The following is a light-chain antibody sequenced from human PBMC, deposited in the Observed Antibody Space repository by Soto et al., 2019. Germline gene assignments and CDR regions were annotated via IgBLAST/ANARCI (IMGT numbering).Light chain of an antibody. CDR2: GAS. CDR3: QHRYNWLIT. Sequence: EIFLTQSPGILSLSPGERATLSCRASQSVSSNLAWYQQKPGQAPRLLISGASIRATGIPARFSGSGSGTDFTLTISSLEPEDFAVYYCQHRYNWLITFGQGTRLEIK. J-gene: IGKJ5*01. CDR1: QSVSSN. V-gene: IGKV3-11*01.